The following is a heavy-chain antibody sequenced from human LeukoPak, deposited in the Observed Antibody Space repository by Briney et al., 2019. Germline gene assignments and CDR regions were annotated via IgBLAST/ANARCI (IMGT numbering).Heavy chain of an antibody. J-gene: IGHJ4*02. V-gene: IGHV7-4-1*02. D-gene: IGHD3-22*01. CDR3: ARVSTHYYYDSSGYFGY. CDR1: GYTFTSYA. Sequence: ASVKVSCKASGYTFTSYAMNWVRQAPGQGLEWMGWINTNTGNPTYAQGFTGRFVFSLDTSVSTAYLQISSLKAEDTAVYYCARVSTHYYYDSSGYFGYWGQGTLVTVSS. CDR2: INTNTGNP.